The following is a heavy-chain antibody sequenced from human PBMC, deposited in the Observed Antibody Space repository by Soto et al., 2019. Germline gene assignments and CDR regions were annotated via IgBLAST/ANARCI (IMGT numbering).Heavy chain of an antibody. Sequence: SETLSLTCSFSGYSISSGYYWGWIRQPPGKGLEWIGSIYHSGSTYYNPSLKSRVTISVDTSKNQFSLKLSSVTAADTAVYYCARARVAHFDYWGQGTLVTVSS. CDR2: IYHSGST. CDR3: ARARVAHFDY. J-gene: IGHJ4*02. V-gene: IGHV4-38-2*02. CDR1: GYSISSGYY. D-gene: IGHD5-12*01.